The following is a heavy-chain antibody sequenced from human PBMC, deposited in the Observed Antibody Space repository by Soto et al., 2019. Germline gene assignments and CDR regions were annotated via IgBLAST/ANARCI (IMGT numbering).Heavy chain of an antibody. Sequence: SLSLACAVSGVSISSGYYYGSWIRQPPGKGLEWIGNIYYSGNTYYNPSLKSRLIISIDTSTKQFSLKVGSVTAADTAVYYCASSSVYGMDVWGQGTKVTVYS. CDR3: ASSSVYGMDV. J-gene: IGHJ6*02. D-gene: IGHD3-10*01. V-gene: IGHV4-30-4*01. CDR2: IYYSGNT. CDR1: GVSISSGYYY.